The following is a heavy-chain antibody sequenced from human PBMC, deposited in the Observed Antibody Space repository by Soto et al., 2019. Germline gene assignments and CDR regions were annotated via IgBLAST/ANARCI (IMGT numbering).Heavy chain of an antibody. CDR1: GFTFSSYG. D-gene: IGHD6-13*01. Sequence: PGGSLRLSCAASGFTFSSYGMHWVRQAPGKGLEWVAVIWYDGSNKYYADSVKGRFTISRDNSKNTLYLQMNSLRAEDTAVYYCARDESSGSSSWYIVSPLRPYYYYGMDVWGQGTTVTVSS. J-gene: IGHJ6*02. CDR2: IWYDGSNK. V-gene: IGHV3-33*01. CDR3: ARDESSGSSSWYIVSPLRPYYYYGMDV.